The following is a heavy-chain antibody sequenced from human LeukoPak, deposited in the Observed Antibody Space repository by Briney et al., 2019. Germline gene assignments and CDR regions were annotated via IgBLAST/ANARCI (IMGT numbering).Heavy chain of an antibody. V-gene: IGHV3-7*01. J-gene: IGHJ4*02. CDR3: ARERQNKDFWSGGDY. Sequence: GGSLRLSCAASGFTFSSYWMSWVRQAPGKGLEWVANIKQDGSEKYYVDSVKGRFTISRDNAKNSLYLQMNSLRAGDTAVYYCARERQNKDFWSGGDYWGQGTLVTVSS. D-gene: IGHD3-3*01. CDR1: GFTFSSYW. CDR2: IKQDGSEK.